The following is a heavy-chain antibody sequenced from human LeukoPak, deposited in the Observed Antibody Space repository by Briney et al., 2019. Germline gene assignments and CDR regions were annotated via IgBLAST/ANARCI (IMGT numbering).Heavy chain of an antibody. V-gene: IGHV1-18*04. Sequence: GASVKVSCKASGYTFNSYGFNWVRQAPGQGLEWVGWISAYDGYTSYSQKLRDRVTMTTDASTTTAYLEVRSLRSDDTAVYYCARDHATYGSGGRYWGQGTPVTVSS. D-gene: IGHD3-10*01. CDR3: ARDHATYGSGGRY. CDR1: GYTFNSYG. CDR2: ISAYDGYT. J-gene: IGHJ4*02.